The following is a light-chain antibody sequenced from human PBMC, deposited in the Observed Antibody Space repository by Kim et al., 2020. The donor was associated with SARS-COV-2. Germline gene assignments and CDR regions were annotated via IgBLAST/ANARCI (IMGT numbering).Light chain of an antibody. CDR2: KVS. J-gene: IGKJ5*01. V-gene: IGKV2-30*01. CDR3: MQGIHPIT. CDR1: QSLVYSDGNTY. Sequence: VVMTQSPLSLPVTLGQPASISCRSSQSLVYSDGNTYLNWFQQRPGQSPRRLIYKVSNRDSGVPDRFSGSGSGTDFTLKISRVDAEDVGVYYCMQGIHPITFGQGTRLEIK.